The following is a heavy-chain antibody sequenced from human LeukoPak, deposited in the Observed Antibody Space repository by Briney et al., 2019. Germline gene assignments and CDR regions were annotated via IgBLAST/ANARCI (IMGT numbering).Heavy chain of an antibody. Sequence: GGSLRLSCSASGFTFSNYRMNWVRQAPGKGLEWVSYISSSGSTIYYADSVKGRFTISRDNAKNSLYLQMNSLRAEDTAVYYCATPLRFLEWLSPLIWGQGTMVTVSS. D-gene: IGHD3-3*01. V-gene: IGHV3-48*04. J-gene: IGHJ3*02. CDR1: GFTFSNYR. CDR3: ATPLRFLEWLSPLI. CDR2: ISSSGSTI.